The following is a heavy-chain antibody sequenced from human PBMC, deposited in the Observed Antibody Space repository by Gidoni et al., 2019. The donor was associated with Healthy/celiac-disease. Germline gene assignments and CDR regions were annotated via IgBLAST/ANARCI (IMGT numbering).Heavy chain of an antibody. V-gene: IGHV3-30-3*01. CDR1: GSTFSSYA. D-gene: IGHD3-22*01. Sequence: QVQLVESGGGVVQPGRSLRLSCAAAGSTFSSYAMHWVRQAPGKGLEWVAVISYDGSNKYYADSVKGRFTISRDNSKNTLYLQMNSLRAEDTAVYYCARDDAVSGMDVWGQGTTVTVSS. CDR2: ISYDGSNK. J-gene: IGHJ6*02. CDR3: ARDDAVSGMDV.